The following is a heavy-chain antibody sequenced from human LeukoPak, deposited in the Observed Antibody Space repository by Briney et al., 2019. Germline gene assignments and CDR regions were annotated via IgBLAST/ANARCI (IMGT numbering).Heavy chain of an antibody. D-gene: IGHD3-10*01. CDR1: GDSFSRNTAA. J-gene: IGHJ4*02. V-gene: IGHV6-1*01. Sequence: SQTLSLTCAISGDSFSRNTAAWDWRRQSPSRGLEWLGSTYYRSKWYTDYAESVKSRITINSDTSKNQFSLHLSSVTPEDTAVYYCARVLWFGQLETFDYWGQGTLVTVSS. CDR2: TYYRSKWYT. CDR3: ARVLWFGQLETFDY.